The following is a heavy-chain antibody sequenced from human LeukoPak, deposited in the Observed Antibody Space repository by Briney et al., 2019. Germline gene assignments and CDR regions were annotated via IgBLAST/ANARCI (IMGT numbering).Heavy chain of an antibody. CDR3: ARDLDLDATGVFDY. Sequence: GASVKVSCKASGYTFTSYGISWVRQAPGQGLEWMGWISAYNGNTNYAQKLQGRVTVITDTSTSTAYMELRSLRSDDTAVYYCARDLDLDATGVFDYWGQGTLVTVSS. V-gene: IGHV1-18*04. D-gene: IGHD1-14*01. J-gene: IGHJ4*02. CDR1: GYTFTSYG. CDR2: ISAYNGNT.